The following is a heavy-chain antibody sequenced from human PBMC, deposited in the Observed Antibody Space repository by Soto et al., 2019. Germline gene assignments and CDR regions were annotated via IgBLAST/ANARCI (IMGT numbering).Heavy chain of an antibody. V-gene: IGHV4-30-2*01. Sequence: LSLTFSFSGVSIMRGCYALSLIGQPPGNGLEWIGYIYHSGSTYYNPSLKSRVTISVDRSKNQFSLKLSSVTAADTAVYYCARDIAPVRDVIHWLEHCGQGHLVT. CDR2: IYHSGST. CDR3: ARDIAPVRDVIHWLEH. J-gene: IGHJ5*02. CDR1: GVSIMRGCYA. D-gene: IGHD3-10*01.